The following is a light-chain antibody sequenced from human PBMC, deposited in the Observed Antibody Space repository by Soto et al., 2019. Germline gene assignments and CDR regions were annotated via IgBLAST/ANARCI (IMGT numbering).Light chain of an antibody. CDR1: SSDVGGYNY. CDR3: SSYTSSYTFV. V-gene: IGLV2-14*01. Sequence: QSALTQPASVSGSPGQSVTISCTGTSSDVGGYNYVSWYQQHPGKAPKLMIYDVSKRPSGVSNRFSGSKSGNTASLTISGLQAEDEADYYCSSYTSSYTFVFGGGTKLTVL. J-gene: IGLJ2*01. CDR2: DVS.